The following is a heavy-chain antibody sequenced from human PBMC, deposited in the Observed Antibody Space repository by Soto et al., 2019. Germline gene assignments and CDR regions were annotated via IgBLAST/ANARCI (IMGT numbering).Heavy chain of an antibody. Sequence: GGSLRLSCAASGFTFSSYSMNWVRQAPGKGLEWVSYISTSSTTIYYADSVKGRFTVSRDNAKNSLYLQMNSLRDEDTAVYYCARDWSLGEPFDYWGQGTLVTVSS. CDR2: ISTSSTTI. V-gene: IGHV3-48*02. D-gene: IGHD3-10*01. CDR1: GFTFSSYS. J-gene: IGHJ4*02. CDR3: ARDWSLGEPFDY.